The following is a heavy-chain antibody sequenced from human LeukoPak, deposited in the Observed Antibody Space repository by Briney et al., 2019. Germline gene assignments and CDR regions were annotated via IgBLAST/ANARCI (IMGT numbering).Heavy chain of an antibody. Sequence: SETLSLTCTVSGGSISSSSYYWGWIRQPPGKGLEWIGSIYYSGSTYYNPSLKSRVTISVDTSKNQFSLKLSSVTAADTAVYYCAKVAVAGKFGDYWGQGTLVTVSS. CDR2: IYYSGST. V-gene: IGHV4-39*01. CDR3: AKVAVAGKFGDY. J-gene: IGHJ4*02. D-gene: IGHD6-19*01. CDR1: GGSISSSSYY.